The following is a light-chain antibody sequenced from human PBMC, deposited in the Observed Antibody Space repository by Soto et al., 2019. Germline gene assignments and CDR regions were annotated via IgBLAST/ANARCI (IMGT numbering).Light chain of an antibody. J-gene: IGKJ2*01. V-gene: IGKV1-39*01. Sequence: DIQMTQSPSSLSVSVGDRVTITCRASRSISIYLNWYQQKPGKAPKLLIYASSNLQSGVPSRFSGSGSGTDFTLTISSLQPEDFTTYYCQQSYSTPYTFGQATKLEI. CDR3: QQSYSTPYT. CDR1: RSISIY. CDR2: ASS.